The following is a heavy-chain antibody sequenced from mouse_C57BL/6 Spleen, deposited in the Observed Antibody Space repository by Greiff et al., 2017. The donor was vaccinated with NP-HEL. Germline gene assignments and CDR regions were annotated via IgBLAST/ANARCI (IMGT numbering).Heavy chain of an antibody. CDR2: INPSSGYT. D-gene: IGHD1-1*01. V-gene: IGHV1-4*01. CDR1: GYTFTNYT. CDR3: ARLRDYFGC. J-gene: IGHJ2*01. Sequence: QVQLQQSGAELARPGASVKMSCKASGYTFTNYTMHWVKQRPGQGLEWIGYINPSSGYTKYNQKFKDKATLTADKSSSTAYMQLSSLTSEDSAVYYCARLRDYFGCWGKGTTLTVSS.